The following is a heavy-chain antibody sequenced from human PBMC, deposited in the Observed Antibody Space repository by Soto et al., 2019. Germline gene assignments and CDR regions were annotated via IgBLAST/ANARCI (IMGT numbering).Heavy chain of an antibody. V-gene: IGHV4-31*03. CDR2: IYYSGST. Sequence: QVQLQESGPGLVQPSQTLSLTCTVSSASISSADYYWSWIRQHPGKCPEWIAYIYYSGSTSYNPSPKSRVIISMDTSRDQFSLTLTSVTAADTAVYYCARARSRCGAACFDYWGQGTLVTVSS. CDR3: ARARSRCGAACFDY. CDR1: SASISSADYY. D-gene: IGHD2-21*02. J-gene: IGHJ4*02.